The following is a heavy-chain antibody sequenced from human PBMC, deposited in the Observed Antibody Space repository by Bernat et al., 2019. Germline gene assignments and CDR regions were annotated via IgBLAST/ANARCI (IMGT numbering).Heavy chain of an antibody. CDR1: GFTFSSYG. CDR2: ISYDGSNK. CDR3: AKDRAYSSGWYKDY. V-gene: IGHV3-30*18. J-gene: IGHJ4*02. Sequence: QVQLVESGGGVVQPGRSLRLSCAASGFTFSSYGMPWVRQAPGKGLGWVAVISYDGSNKYYADSVKGRFTISRDNSKNTLYLQMNSLRAEDTAVYYCAKDRAYSSGWYKDYWGQGTLVTVSS. D-gene: IGHD6-19*01.